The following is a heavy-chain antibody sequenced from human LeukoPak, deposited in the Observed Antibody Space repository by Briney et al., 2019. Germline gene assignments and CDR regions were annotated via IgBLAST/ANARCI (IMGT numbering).Heavy chain of an antibody. CDR1: GFTFSSYE. CDR3: AREGGGYCSGGSCYLSGYYYGMDV. Sequence: GGSLRLSCAASGFTFSSYEMNWVRQAPGKGPEWVSYISSSGSTIYYADSVKGRFTISRDNAKNSLYLQMNSLRAEDTAVYYCAREGGGYCSGGSCYLSGYYYGMDVWGQGTTVTVSS. V-gene: IGHV3-48*03. D-gene: IGHD2-15*01. CDR2: ISSSGSTI. J-gene: IGHJ6*02.